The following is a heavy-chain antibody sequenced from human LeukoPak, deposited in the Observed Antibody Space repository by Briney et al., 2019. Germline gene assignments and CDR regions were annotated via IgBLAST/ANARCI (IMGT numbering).Heavy chain of an antibody. CDR3: ARSYGSATYAFDS. J-gene: IGHJ4*02. D-gene: IGHD3-10*01. Sequence: GGSLRLSCSASGFTFFTYSMHWVRRAPGRGLEWVALISYDGTNAFYADSVKGRFTISRDDSQNTLYLQLNSLRAEDTAVYYCARSYGSATYAFDSWGQGTLVTVSS. V-gene: IGHV3-30-3*01. CDR2: ISYDGTNA. CDR1: GFTFFTYS.